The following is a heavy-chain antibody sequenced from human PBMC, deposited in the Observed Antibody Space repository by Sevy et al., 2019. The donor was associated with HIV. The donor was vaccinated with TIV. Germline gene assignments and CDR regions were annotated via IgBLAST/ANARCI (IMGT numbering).Heavy chain of an antibody. CDR3: VRAIAADGSF. J-gene: IGHJ1*01. V-gene: IGHV3-7*01. Sequence: GGSLRLSCVASGFTFSNSWMNWVRHAPGKGLEWVANINPGGTEEFYVDSVKGRFTISRDNARNFLYLQMNSLRAEDTALSYCVRAIAADGSFWGQGTLVTVSS. D-gene: IGHD6-13*01. CDR1: GFTFSNSW. CDR2: INPGGTEE.